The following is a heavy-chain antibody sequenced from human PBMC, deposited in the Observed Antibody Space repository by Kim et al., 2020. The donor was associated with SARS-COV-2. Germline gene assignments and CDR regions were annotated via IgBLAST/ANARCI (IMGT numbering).Heavy chain of an antibody. V-gene: IGHV3-33*05. J-gene: IGHJ4*02. CDR3: ATEVRRGFQGGLVDY. D-gene: IGHD1-26*01. Sequence: GGSLRLSCAASGFTFSSYGMHWVRQAPGKGLEWVAVISYDGSNKYYADSVKGRFTISRDNSKNTLYLQMNSLRAEDTAVYYCATEVRRGFQGGLVDYWGQGTLVTVSS. CDR1: GFTFSSYG. CDR2: ISYDGSNK.